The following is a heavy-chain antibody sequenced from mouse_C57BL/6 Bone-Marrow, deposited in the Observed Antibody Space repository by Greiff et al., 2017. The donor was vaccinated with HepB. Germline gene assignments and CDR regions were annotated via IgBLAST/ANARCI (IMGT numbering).Heavy chain of an antibody. CDR3: AMGYDYDAWFAY. V-gene: IGHV1-55*01. J-gene: IGHJ2*01. CDR2: IYPGSGST. Sequence: QVQLQQPGAELVKPGASVKMSCKASGYTFTSYWITWVKQRPGQGLEWIGDIYPGSGSTNYNEKFKSKATLTVDTSSSTAYMQLSSLTSEDSAVYYCAMGYDYDAWFAYWGQGTTLTVSS. D-gene: IGHD2-4*01. CDR1: GYTFTSYW.